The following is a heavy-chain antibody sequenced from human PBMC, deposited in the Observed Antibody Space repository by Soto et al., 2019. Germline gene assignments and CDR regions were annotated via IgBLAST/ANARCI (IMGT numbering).Heavy chain of an antibody. D-gene: IGHD6-19*01. V-gene: IGHV1-24*01. CDR2: FDPEDGET. J-gene: IGHJ5*02. Sequence: ASVKVSCKVSGYTLTELSMHWVRQAPGKGLEWMGGFDPEDGETIYAQKFQGRVTMTEDTSTDTAYMELSSLRSEDTAVYYCATRVAGAGTNWFDPWGQGTLVTVPQ. CDR1: GYTLTELS. CDR3: ATRVAGAGTNWFDP.